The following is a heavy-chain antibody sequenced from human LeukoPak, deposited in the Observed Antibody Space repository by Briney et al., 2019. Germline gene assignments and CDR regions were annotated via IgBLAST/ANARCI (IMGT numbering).Heavy chain of an antibody. CDR3: AKDLGTVGRYYFDS. Sequence: GGSLRLSCAASGFTFSSYSMNWVRQAPGKGLEWVSYISSSSSTIYYADSVKGRFTISRDNAKNSLYLQMNSLRAEDTAVYYCAKDLGTVGRYYFDSWGQGTLVTVSS. CDR2: ISSSSSTI. D-gene: IGHD1-14*01. J-gene: IGHJ4*02. V-gene: IGHV3-48*01. CDR1: GFTFSSYS.